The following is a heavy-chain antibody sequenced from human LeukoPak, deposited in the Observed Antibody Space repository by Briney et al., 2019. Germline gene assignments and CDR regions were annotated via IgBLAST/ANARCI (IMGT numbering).Heavy chain of an antibody. CDR1: GGSISGYY. J-gene: IGHJ4*02. D-gene: IGHD2-15*01. Sequence: SETLSLTCTVSGGSISGYYWSWIRQPPGKGLEWIGFIYYSGSTNYNPSLKSRVTISVDTSKNQFSLTLSSVTAADAAVYYCARYGYCSSGRCYYDNWGQGTLVTVSS. V-gene: IGHV4-59*01. CDR2: IYYSGST. CDR3: ARYGYCSSGRCYYDN.